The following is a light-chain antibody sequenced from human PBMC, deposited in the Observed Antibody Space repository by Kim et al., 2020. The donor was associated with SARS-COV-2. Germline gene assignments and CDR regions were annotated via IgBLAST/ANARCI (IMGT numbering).Light chain of an antibody. CDR2: SNN. Sequence: GHRVTISCSGSSSNIGSNTVTWYQQLPGTAPKLLIYSNNQRPSGVPDRFSGSKSGTSASLAISGLQSEDEADYYCAAWDDSLNGWVFGGGTQLTVL. V-gene: IGLV1-44*01. CDR3: AAWDDSLNGWV. J-gene: IGLJ3*02. CDR1: SSNIGSNT.